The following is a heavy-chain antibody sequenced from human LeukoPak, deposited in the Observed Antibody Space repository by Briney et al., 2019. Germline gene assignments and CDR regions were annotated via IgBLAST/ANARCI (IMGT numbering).Heavy chain of an antibody. CDR1: GFTFDDYA. D-gene: IGHD6-19*01. CDR2: ISWNSGSI. Sequence: GRSLRLSCAASGFTFDDYAMHWVRQAPGKGLGWVSGISWNSGSIGYADSVKGRFTISRDNAKNSLYLQMNSLRAEDTALYYCAKDMDIGYSSGWLIDYWGQGTLVTVSS. V-gene: IGHV3-9*01. CDR3: AKDMDIGYSSGWLIDY. J-gene: IGHJ4*02.